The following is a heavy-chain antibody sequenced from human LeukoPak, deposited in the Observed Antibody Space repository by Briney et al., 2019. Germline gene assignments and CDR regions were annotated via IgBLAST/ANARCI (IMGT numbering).Heavy chain of an antibody. CDR2: ISYDGSNK. J-gene: IGHJ4*02. CDR3: ARQNIAAAVTWDN. Sequence: GGSLRLSCAASGFTFSSYGMHWVRQAPGKGLEWVAVISYDGSNKYYADSVKGRFAISRDNSKNTLYLQMNSLRAEDTAVYYCARQNIAAAVTWDNWGQGTLVTVSS. D-gene: IGHD6-13*01. CDR1: GFTFSSYG. V-gene: IGHV3-30*03.